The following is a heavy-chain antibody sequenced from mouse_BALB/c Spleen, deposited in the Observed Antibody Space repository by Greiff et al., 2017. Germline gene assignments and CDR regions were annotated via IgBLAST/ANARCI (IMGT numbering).Heavy chain of an antibody. Sequence: VKLVESGPGLVAPSQSLSITCTVSGFSLTSYGVHWVRQSPGKGLEWLGVIWAGGSTNYNSALMSRLSISKDNSKSQVFLKMNSLQTDDTAMYYCARDHYYCSGYFDVWGAGTTVTVSS. CDR2: IWAGGST. CDR1: GFSLTSYG. J-gene: IGHJ1*01. CDR3: ARDHYYCSGYFDV. V-gene: IGHV2-9*02. D-gene: IGHD1-1*01.